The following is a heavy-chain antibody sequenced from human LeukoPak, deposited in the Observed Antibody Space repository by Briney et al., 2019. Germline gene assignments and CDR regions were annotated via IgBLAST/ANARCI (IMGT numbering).Heavy chain of an antibody. CDR3: AIRKYYDILTGYRKIPTSGFDP. J-gene: IGHJ5*02. CDR2: TNHSGST. Sequence: PSETLSLTCAVYGGSFSYYYWSWIRQPPGKTLEWIGETNHSGSTNYNPSLKSRVPISVDTSKNQFSLKLSSVTAADTAVYYCAIRKYYDILTGYRKIPTSGFDPWGQGTLVTVSS. D-gene: IGHD3-9*01. CDR1: GGSFSYYY. V-gene: IGHV4-34*01.